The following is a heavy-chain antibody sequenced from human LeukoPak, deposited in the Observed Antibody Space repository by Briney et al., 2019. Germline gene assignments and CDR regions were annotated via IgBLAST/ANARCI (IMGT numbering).Heavy chain of an antibody. D-gene: IGHD3-9*01. V-gene: IGHV3-30*05. CDR2: ISYDGSNK. J-gene: IGHJ4*02. CDR3: ASHGILTDYFDY. Sequence: PGGSLRLSCAASGFTFSSYSMNWVRQAPGKGLEWVAVISYDGSNKYYADSVKGRFTISRDNSKNTLYLQMNSLRAEDTAVYYCASHGILTDYFDYWGQGTLVTVSS. CDR1: GFTFSSYS.